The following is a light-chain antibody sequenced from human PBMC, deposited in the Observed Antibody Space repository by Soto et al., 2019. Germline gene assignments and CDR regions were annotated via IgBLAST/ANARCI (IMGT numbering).Light chain of an antibody. CDR1: QPISSW. J-gene: IGKJ1*01. Sequence: DIQITQSPPTLSASVGDRVTITCRASQPISSWLAWYHQKPGKAPKLLIYDDSNLESGVPARFRGSGSETEFTLTIISLQADDFVICYCLQYENYLTFGQGTKVEIK. V-gene: IGKV1-5*01. CDR2: DDS. CDR3: LQYENYLT.